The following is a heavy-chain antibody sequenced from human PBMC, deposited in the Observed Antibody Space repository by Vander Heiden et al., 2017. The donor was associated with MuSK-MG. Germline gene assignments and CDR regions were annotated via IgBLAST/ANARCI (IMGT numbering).Heavy chain of an antibody. CDR2: IYYSGST. D-gene: IGHD2-15*01. Sequence: QVQLQESGPGLVKPSQTLSLTCTVSGGSISSGDYYWSWIRQPPGKGLEWIGYIYYSGSTYYNPSLKRRVTISVDTSKNQFSLKMSSVTAADTAVYYCAREGYFSGGSCYWYFDLWGRGTLVTVSS. CDR1: GGSISSGDYY. J-gene: IGHJ2*01. CDR3: AREGYFSGGSCYWYFDL. V-gene: IGHV4-30-4*01.